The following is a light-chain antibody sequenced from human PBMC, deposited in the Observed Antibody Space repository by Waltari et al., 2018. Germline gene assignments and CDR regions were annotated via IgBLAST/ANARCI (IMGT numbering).Light chain of an antibody. J-gene: IGLJ1*01. CDR1: TVSKQY. CDR2: KDT. Sequence: SHELTQPPSVSVSPGQTARITCSGDTVSKQYVYWYQHKPGQAPVLLIYKDTERPSGIPDRFSGSSSGTSVTLTISSVQAEDEADYYCQLADSTVTYVFGPGTKVIVL. CDR3: QLADSTVTYV. V-gene: IGLV3-25*03.